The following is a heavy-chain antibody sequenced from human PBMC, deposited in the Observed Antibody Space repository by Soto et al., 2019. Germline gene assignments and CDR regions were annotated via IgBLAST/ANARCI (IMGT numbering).Heavy chain of an antibody. Sequence: GSLRRSCAASGFTFSSYAMSWVRQAPGKGLEWVSAISGSGGSTYYADSVKGRFTISGDNSKNTLYLQMNSLRAEDTAVYYCAKDHSSSPSNWFDPWGQGTLVTVSS. CDR1: GFTFSSYA. J-gene: IGHJ5*02. CDR3: AKDHSSSPSNWFDP. CDR2: ISGSGGST. V-gene: IGHV3-23*01. D-gene: IGHD6-6*01.